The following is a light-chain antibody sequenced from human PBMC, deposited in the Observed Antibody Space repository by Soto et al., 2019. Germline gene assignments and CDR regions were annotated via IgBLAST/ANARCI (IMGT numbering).Light chain of an antibody. CDR2: DAS. CDR1: QSISSW. CDR3: QQYNSYSIT. Sequence: DIQMTQFPSTLSASVGDRVTITCRASQSISSWLAWYQQKPGKAPKLLIYDASSLESGVPSRFSGSGSGTEFTLTISSLQPDDFATYYCQQYNSYSITFGHGTRLEIK. V-gene: IGKV1-5*01. J-gene: IGKJ5*01.